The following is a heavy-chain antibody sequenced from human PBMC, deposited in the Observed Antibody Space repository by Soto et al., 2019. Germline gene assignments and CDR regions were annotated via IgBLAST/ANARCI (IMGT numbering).Heavy chain of an antibody. CDR2: INSRSSSI. V-gene: IGHV3-21*01. Sequence: EVQLVESGGGLVKPGGSLRLSCAASGFTFSSYSMTWVRQAPGKGLEWVSSINSRSSSIYYANSVKGRFTISRDNAKNSLYLQMNSLRAEDTAVYYCARNPSGDYWGQGTLVTVSS. J-gene: IGHJ4*02. D-gene: IGHD3-10*01. CDR1: GFTFSSYS. CDR3: ARNPSGDY.